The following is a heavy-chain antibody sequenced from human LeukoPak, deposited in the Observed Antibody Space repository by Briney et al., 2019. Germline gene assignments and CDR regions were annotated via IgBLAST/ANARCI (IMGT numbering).Heavy chain of an antibody. V-gene: IGHV4-59*08. CDR2: IYSSGST. J-gene: IGHJ4*02. CDR3: ARLYSSSPYAHFDY. Sequence: SETLSLTCTVSGASISSYYWSWIRQTPGKGLEWIGCIYSSGSTSYNPSLKSRVTISVDTSKNQFSLKLSSVTAADTAIYYCARLYSSSPYAHFDYWGRGTLVTVSS. CDR1: GASISSYY. D-gene: IGHD6-6*01.